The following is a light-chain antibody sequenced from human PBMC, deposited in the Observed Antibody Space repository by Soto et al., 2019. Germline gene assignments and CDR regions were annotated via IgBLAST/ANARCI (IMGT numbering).Light chain of an antibody. Sequence: VLTQSPATLSVSPGGRATLSCRASQSISSNLAWYQQKPGQAPRLLIYGAFTRATGIPARFSGSGSGTEFTLTISSLQSEDFAVYYCQQNNNWPPYTFGQGTK. CDR2: GAF. CDR3: QQNNNWPPYT. CDR1: QSISSN. J-gene: IGKJ2*01. V-gene: IGKV3-15*01.